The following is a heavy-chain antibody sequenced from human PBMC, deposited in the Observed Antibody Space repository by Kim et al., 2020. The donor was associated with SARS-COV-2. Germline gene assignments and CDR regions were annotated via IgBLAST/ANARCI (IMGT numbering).Heavy chain of an antibody. CDR1: GFTFSSYA. Sequence: GGSLRLSCAASGFTFSSYAMHWVRQAPGKGLEWVAVISYDGSNKYYADSVKGRFTISRDNSKNTLYVQMNSLRAEDTAVYYCARDQLPGWEVGANYYGMDVWGQGTTVTVSS. CDR3: ARDQLPGWEVGANYYGMDV. D-gene: IGHD1-26*01. J-gene: IGHJ6*02. CDR2: ISYDGSNK. V-gene: IGHV3-30*04.